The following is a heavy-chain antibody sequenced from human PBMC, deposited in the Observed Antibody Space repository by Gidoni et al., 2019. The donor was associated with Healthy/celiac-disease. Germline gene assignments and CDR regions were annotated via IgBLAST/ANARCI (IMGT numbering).Heavy chain of an antibody. CDR3: ARGHSSSWDFDY. CDR2: IYYSGST. J-gene: IGHJ4*02. D-gene: IGHD6-13*01. V-gene: IGHV4-59*01. Sequence: QVQLQASGPGLVKPSQTLSLTCTVSGGSISSYYWRWIRKRPGKGLAWIGYIYYSGSTNYNPSLKSRVTISVDTSKIQFSLKVSSVTAADTAVYYGARGHSSSWDFDYWGQGTLVTVSS. CDR1: GGSISSYY.